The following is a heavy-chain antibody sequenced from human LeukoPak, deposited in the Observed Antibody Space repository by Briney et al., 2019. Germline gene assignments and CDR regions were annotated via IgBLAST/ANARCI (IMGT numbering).Heavy chain of an antibody. CDR1: GASISSGGYY. Sequence: PSETLSLTCTVSGASISSGGYYWSWIRQHPGKGLEWIGYIFYSGSPYYNPSLKSRVTISVDTSRNQFSLKLSSVTAADTAVYYCARGPHCSSTSCYSEYFHHWGQGTLVTVSS. V-gene: IGHV4-31*03. D-gene: IGHD2-2*01. J-gene: IGHJ1*01. CDR2: IFYSGSP. CDR3: ARGPHCSSTSCYSEYFHH.